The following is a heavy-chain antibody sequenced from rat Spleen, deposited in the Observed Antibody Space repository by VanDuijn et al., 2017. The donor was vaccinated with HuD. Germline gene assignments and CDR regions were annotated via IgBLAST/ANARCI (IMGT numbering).Heavy chain of an antibody. Sequence: EVQLVESGGGLVQPGRSLKLSCAASGFTFSDYAMNWIRQAPTKGLEWVATISTSGGSTYYRDSVKGRFTISRDNAKSSLYLQMDSLRSEDTATYYCAEPHYFDYWGQGVMVTVSS. CDR3: AEPHYFDY. CDR1: GFTFSDYA. J-gene: IGHJ2*01. V-gene: IGHV5-19*01. D-gene: IGHD3-4*01. CDR2: ISTSGGST.